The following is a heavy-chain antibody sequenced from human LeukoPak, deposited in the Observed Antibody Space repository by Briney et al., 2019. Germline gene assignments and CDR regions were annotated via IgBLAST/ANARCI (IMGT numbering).Heavy chain of an antibody. CDR3: AKDAAFDYYDSSGYPHY. Sequence: PGGSLRLSCAASGFTFSSYAMHWVRKAPRKGLEWVAFIRYDGSNRFYADSVKGRFTVSRDNSKNTLYLQMNSLRPEDTAVYYCAKDAAFDYYDSSGYPHYWGQGTLVTVSS. CDR2: IRYDGSNR. J-gene: IGHJ4*02. V-gene: IGHV3-30*02. CDR1: GFTFSSYA. D-gene: IGHD3-22*01.